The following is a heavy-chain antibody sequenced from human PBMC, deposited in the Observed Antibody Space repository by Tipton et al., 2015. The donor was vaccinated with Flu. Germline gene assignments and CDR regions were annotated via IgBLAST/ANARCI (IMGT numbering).Heavy chain of an antibody. CDR2: IGGSGGST. D-gene: IGHD5-18*01. J-gene: IGHJ4*02. Sequence: SLRLSCAASGFIFSSYAFSWVRQAPGKGLEWVSGIGGSGGSTYYADSVKGRFTISRDNSKNTLYLQMNSLRAEDAAVYYCAKYRCAYGYEGFWGQGTLVTVSS. CDR3: AKYRCAYGYEGF. CDR1: GFIFSSYA. V-gene: IGHV3-23*01.